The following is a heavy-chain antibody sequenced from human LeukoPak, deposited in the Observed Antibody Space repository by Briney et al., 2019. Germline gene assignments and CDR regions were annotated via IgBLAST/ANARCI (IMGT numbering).Heavy chain of an antibody. CDR3: ARSADHGNTNIDY. D-gene: IGHD1-14*01. V-gene: IGHV1-2*02. CDR2: INPNSGGT. J-gene: IGHJ4*01. Sequence: ASVKVSCKASGYTFTGYYMHWVRQAPGQGLEWMGWINPNSGGTNYAQKFQGRVTMTRDTSISTAYMELNTLKSEDTAVYYCARSADHGNTNIDYWGQGTLVTVSS. CDR1: GYTFTGYY.